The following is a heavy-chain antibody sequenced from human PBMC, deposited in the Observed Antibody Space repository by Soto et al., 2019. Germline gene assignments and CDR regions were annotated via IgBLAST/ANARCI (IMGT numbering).Heavy chain of an antibody. D-gene: IGHD3-10*01. CDR2: IIPIFGTA. CDR1: GGTFSSYA. CDR3: ALRVYAGADYYGSGGWSDAFDI. J-gene: IGHJ3*02. Sequence: QVQLVQSGAEVKKPGSSVKVSCKASGGTFSSYAISWVRQAPGQGLEWMGGIIPIFGTANYAQKFQGRVTLTEEESTSTAYMEPRSLRSEDPAVYYCALRVYAGADYYGSGGWSDAFDIWGQGTMVTVSS. V-gene: IGHV1-69*12.